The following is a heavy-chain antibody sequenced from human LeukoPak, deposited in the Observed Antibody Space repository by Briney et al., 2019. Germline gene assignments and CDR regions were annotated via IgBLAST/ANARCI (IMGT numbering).Heavy chain of an antibody. Sequence: PGGSLRLSCTASGFRFSNYAMNWVRQAPGKGLEWVSVISGGGSSTNYADSVKGRFTISRENSKNTLYLQMNSLRAEDTAVYYCAKAARWEPHAFDIWGQGTMVTVSS. CDR1: GFRFSNYA. CDR3: AKAARWEPHAFDI. D-gene: IGHD1-26*01. V-gene: IGHV3-23*01. J-gene: IGHJ3*02. CDR2: ISGGGSST.